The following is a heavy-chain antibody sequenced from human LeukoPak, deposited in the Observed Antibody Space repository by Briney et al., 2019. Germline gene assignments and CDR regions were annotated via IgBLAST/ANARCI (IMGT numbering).Heavy chain of an antibody. Sequence: GSSVKVSCKASGGTFSSYAISWVRQAPGQGLEWMGGIIPIFGTANYAQKLQGRVTMTTDTSTSTAYMELRSLRSDDTAVYYCARFDLKWLYAKDAFDIWGQGTMVTVSS. CDR2: IIPIFGTA. V-gene: IGHV1-69*05. CDR1: GGTFSSYA. J-gene: IGHJ3*02. CDR3: ARFDLKWLYAKDAFDI. D-gene: IGHD3-22*01.